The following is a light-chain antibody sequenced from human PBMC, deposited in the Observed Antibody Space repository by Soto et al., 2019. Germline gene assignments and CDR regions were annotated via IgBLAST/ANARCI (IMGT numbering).Light chain of an antibody. CDR3: QQRSNWPPLT. Sequence: EIVLTQSPATLSLSPGERATLSCRASQSVSSYLAWYQQKPGQAPRHLIYDASNRATGIPARFSGSGSGTDFTLTISTRAPEDFAVYYCQQRSNWPPLTFGGGTKVEIK. V-gene: IGKV3-11*01. CDR1: QSVSSY. J-gene: IGKJ4*01. CDR2: DAS.